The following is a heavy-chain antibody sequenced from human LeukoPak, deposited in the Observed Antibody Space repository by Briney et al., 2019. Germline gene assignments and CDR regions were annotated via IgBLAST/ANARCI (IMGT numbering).Heavy chain of an antibody. CDR1: GGSFSGYY. CDR2: INHSGST. CDR3: ARGYSSGWYFFYGMDV. V-gene: IGHV4-34*01. Sequence: SSETLSLTCAVYGGSFSGYYWSWIRRPPGKGLEWIGEINHSGSTNYNPSLKSRVTISVDTSKNQFSLKLSSVTAANTAVYYCARGYSSGWYFFYGMDVWGQGTTVTVSS. J-gene: IGHJ6*02. D-gene: IGHD6-19*01.